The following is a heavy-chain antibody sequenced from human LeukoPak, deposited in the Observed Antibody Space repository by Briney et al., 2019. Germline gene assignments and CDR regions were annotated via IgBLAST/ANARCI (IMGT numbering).Heavy chain of an antibody. CDR2: INHSGST. CDR1: GGSISSYY. D-gene: IGHD6-13*01. J-gene: IGHJ4*02. Sequence: SETLSLTCTVSGGSISSYYWSWIRQPPGKGLEWIGEINHSGSTNYNSSLKSRVTISVDTSKNQFSLQLSSVTAADTAVYYCARLESSWYSLDYWGQGTLVTVSS. CDR3: ARLESSWYSLDY. V-gene: IGHV4-34*01.